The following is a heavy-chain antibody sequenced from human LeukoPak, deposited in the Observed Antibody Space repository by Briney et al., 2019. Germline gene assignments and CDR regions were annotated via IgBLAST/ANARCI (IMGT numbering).Heavy chain of an antibody. V-gene: IGHV1-2*02. CDR3: ARIQWLSYGMDV. CDR1: GYTFTGYY. J-gene: IGHJ6*02. CDR2: INPNSGGT. Sequence: ASVKVSCKASGYTFTGYYMHWVRQAPGQGLEWMGWINPNSGGTNYAQKFRGRVTMTRDTSISTAYMELSRLRSDDTAVYYCARIQWLSYGMDVWGQGTTVTVSS. D-gene: IGHD5-12*01.